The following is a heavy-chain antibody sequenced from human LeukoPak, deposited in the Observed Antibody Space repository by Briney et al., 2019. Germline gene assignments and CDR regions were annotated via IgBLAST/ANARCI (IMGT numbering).Heavy chain of an antibody. D-gene: IGHD1-1*01. Sequence: GGSLRLSCAASGFTFSSYTMHWIRQAPGKGLEWVSSIGGSNSYIFYADSVKGRFTVSRDNAKDSLYLQMNSLRAEDTAVYYCARALTTLTYEGYWGQGTLVTVSS. J-gene: IGHJ4*02. CDR3: ARALTTLTYEGY. CDR2: IGGSNSYI. V-gene: IGHV3-21*01. CDR1: GFTFSSYT.